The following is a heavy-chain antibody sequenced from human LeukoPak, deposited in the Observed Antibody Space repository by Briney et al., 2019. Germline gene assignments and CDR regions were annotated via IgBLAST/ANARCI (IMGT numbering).Heavy chain of an antibody. V-gene: IGHV4-4*07. J-gene: IGHJ6*02. CDR1: GGSISSYY. CDR2: IYTSGST. Sequence: SETLSLTCTVSGGSISSYYWSWIRQPAGKGLEWIGRIYTSGSTNYNPSLKSRVTISVDTSKKQFSLKLTSVTAADTAVYYCARDFGGSSWYQPYYYYYGMDVWGQRTTVTVSS. D-gene: IGHD6-13*01. CDR3: ARDFGGSSWYQPYYYYYGMDV.